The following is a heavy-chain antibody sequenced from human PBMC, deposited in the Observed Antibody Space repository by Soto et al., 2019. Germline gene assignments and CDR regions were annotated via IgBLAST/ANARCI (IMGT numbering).Heavy chain of an antibody. D-gene: IGHD2-15*01. J-gene: IGHJ3*02. CDR1: GGSFSGYY. V-gene: IGHV4-34*01. CDR2: INHSGST. CDR3: ARVYCSGGRCYPVPAFDS. Sequence: TLSLTCAVYGGSFSGYYWSWIRQPPGKGLEWIGEINHSGSTNYNPSLKSRVTISVDTSKNQFSLKLSSVTAADTAVYYCARVYCSGGRCYPVPAFDSWGQGTMVTVSS.